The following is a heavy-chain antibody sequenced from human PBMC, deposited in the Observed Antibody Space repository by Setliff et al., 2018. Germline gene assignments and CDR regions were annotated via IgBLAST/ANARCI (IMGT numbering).Heavy chain of an antibody. J-gene: IGHJ4*02. V-gene: IGHV3-23*01. Sequence: GGSLRLSCAASGFTFSSYAITWVRQAPGKGLEWVSMISGSAQTTYYADSVKGRFTISRDNSKNTVYLEMNSLRAEDTAVYYCARAVVGYGDLYYFDCWGQGTLVTVSS. CDR3: ARAVVGYGDLYYFDC. CDR1: GFTFSSYA. D-gene: IGHD4-17*01. CDR2: ISGSAQTT.